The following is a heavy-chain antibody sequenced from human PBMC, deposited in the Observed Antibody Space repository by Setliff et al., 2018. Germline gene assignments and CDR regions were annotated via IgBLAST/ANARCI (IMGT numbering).Heavy chain of an antibody. Sequence: GGSLRLSCAASGFNFSSYAFNWVRQAPGKGLEWVSSISSRSTYIYYADSLKGRFTISRDNAKNSLYLQMNSLRAEDTAVYYCARFACSGGSCYLSSSDYWGQGALVTVSS. D-gene: IGHD2-15*01. V-gene: IGHV3-21*01. CDR1: GFNFSSYA. CDR2: ISSRSTYI. CDR3: ARFACSGGSCYLSSSDY. J-gene: IGHJ4*02.